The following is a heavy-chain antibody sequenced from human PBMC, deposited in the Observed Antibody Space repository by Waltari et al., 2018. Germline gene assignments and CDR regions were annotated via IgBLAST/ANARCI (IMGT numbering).Heavy chain of an antibody. Sequence: EVQLLESGGGLIQPGGSLRLSCSPSGFTFRSYAMSWVRQAPGKGLRLVTSSSGSDAAMNHGDSVKGRFTISRDNSKNTLHLQMISMRAEDTAVYYCAEAGLYVRDYYYDYSMGVWGQGTTVTVSS. D-gene: IGHD3-16*01. CDR1: GFTFRSYA. V-gene: IGHV3-23*01. J-gene: IGHJ6*02. CDR2: SSGSDAAM. CDR3: AEAGLYVRDYYYDYSMGV.